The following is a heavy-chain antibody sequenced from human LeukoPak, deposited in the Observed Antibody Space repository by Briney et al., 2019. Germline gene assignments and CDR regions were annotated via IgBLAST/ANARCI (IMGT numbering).Heavy chain of an antibody. CDR2: IYYSGTT. J-gene: IGHJ4*02. CDR3: ARVPVPTMTTGLLVDY. Sequence: SETLSLTCTVSGGSISSSSYYWGYIRQPPGKGLEWTGNIYYSGTTHYNPSLNSRVTMSVDTSKNQFSLKLSSVTAADTAVYYCARVPVPTMTTGLLVDYWGQGTLITVSS. V-gene: IGHV4-39*07. D-gene: IGHD4-17*01. CDR1: GGSISSSSYY.